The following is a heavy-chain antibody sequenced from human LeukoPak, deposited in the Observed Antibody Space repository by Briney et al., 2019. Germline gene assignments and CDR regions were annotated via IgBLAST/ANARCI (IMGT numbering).Heavy chain of an antibody. J-gene: IGHJ4*02. V-gene: IGHV4-34*01. CDR1: GASFSGYV. Sequence: PSETLSLTCAVYGASFSGYVWSWIRQPPGKGREWIGEISQSGSTTYNPSLKSRVTISADTSKNHFSLRLSSLPAADTAVYCCARGQGREGYNFHFWGQGTLVTVSS. CDR2: ISQSGST. CDR3: ARGQGREGYNFHF. D-gene: IGHD5-24*01.